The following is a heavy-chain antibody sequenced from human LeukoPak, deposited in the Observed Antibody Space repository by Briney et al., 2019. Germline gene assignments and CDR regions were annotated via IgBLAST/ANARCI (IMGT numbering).Heavy chain of an antibody. Sequence: LGGSLRLSCAASGFTFSSYGMYWVRQAPGKGLEWVTNIWYDGSNKFYADSVKGRFTISRDNSKNTLYLQMNSLRAEDTAVYYCARGLFNYDSSGLNYWGQGTLVTVSS. CDR3: ARGLFNYDSSGLNY. D-gene: IGHD3-22*01. J-gene: IGHJ4*02. CDR1: GFTFSSYG. V-gene: IGHV3-33*01. CDR2: IWYDGSNK.